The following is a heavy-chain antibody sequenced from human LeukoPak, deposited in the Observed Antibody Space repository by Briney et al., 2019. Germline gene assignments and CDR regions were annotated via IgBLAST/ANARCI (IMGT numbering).Heavy chain of an antibody. CDR3: ARDERSGYYIY. Sequence: GGSLTLPCEDYGITSGHYWMSWFLQAPGRGLEWVANLKEDGTVKQHADSVRGRFTISRDNAKNLVYLQMTSLKAEDSAVYYCARDERSGYYIYWGQGILVTVSS. J-gene: IGHJ4*02. V-gene: IGHV3-7*01. D-gene: IGHD3-22*01. CDR2: LKEDGTVK. CDR1: GITSGHYW.